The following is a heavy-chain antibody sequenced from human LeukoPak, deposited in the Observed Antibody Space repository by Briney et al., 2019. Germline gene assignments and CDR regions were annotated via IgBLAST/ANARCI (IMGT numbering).Heavy chain of an antibody. CDR2: ITSSSSYT. Sequence: GGSLRLSCAASGFTFSSYSMNWVRQAPGKGLEWVSSITSSSSYTYYTDSVKGRFTISRDNAKNSLYLQMNSLRAEDTAVYYCARDVAPIDYWGQGTLVTVSS. V-gene: IGHV3-21*06. J-gene: IGHJ4*02. CDR3: ARDVAPIDY. CDR1: GFTFSSYS.